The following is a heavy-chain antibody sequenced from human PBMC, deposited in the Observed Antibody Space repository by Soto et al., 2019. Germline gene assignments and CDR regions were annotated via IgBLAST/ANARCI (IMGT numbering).Heavy chain of an antibody. CDR3: AKGPRFTNWHYFDS. CDR2: VTGSRHDT. D-gene: IGHD7-27*01. J-gene: IGHJ4*02. V-gene: IGHV3-23*01. CDR1: GFTVSSYA. Sequence: GSLRLSCAASGFTVSSYAMSWVRQAPGRGLEWFATVTGSRHDTYYTDSVKGLFTISRDNSETTLYLQMVTLRGEDMAIYFCAKGPRFTNWHYFDSWGQGTLVTVSS.